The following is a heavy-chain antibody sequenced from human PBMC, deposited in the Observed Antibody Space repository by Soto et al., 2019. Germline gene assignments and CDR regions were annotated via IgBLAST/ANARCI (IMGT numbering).Heavy chain of an antibody. CDR3: ARGSLGSHPHFDY. V-gene: IGHV4-59*01. CDR2: IYYSGST. D-gene: IGHD3-16*01. J-gene: IGHJ4*02. Sequence: LSLTCTVSGGSISSYYWSWIRQPPGKGLEWIGYIYYSGSTNYNPSLKSRVTISVDTSKNQFSLKLSSVTAADTAVYYCARGSLGSHPHFDYWGQGTLVTVSS. CDR1: GGSISSYY.